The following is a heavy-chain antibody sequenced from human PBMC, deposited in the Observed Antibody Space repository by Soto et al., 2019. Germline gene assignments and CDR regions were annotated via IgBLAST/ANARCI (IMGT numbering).Heavy chain of an antibody. D-gene: IGHD3-16*02. CDR1: GGTFSSYA. V-gene: IGHV1-69*12. J-gene: IGHJ6*02. CDR3: AGGLIMITFGGVIACHYYYDGMDV. CDR2: IIPIFGTA. Sequence: QVQLVQSGAEVKKPGSSVKVSCKASGGTFSSYAISWVRQAPGQGLEWMGGIIPIFGTANYAQKFQGRGTXTAGESASTAXXEXSXXGSEDTAVYYCAGGLIMITFGGVIACHYYYDGMDVWGQGTPVTVSS.